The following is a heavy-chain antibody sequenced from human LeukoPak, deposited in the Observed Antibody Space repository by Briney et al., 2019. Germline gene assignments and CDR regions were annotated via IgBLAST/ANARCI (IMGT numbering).Heavy chain of an antibody. V-gene: IGHV4-34*01. J-gene: IGHJ5*02. Sequence: PSETLSLTCAIYGGSFSGYYWRSIRQPPGKGLEWIGQINHSGSTNYNPSLKSRVTISVDTSKNQFSLNLSSVTAADTAVYYCARGRSVSIRRRANWFDPWGQGTLVTVSS. CDR2: INHSGST. CDR1: GGSFSGYY. D-gene: IGHD3-10*01. CDR3: ARGRSVSIRRRANWFDP.